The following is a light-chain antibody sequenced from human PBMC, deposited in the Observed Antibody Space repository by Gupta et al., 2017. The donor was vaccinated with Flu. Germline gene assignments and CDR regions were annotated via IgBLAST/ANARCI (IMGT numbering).Light chain of an antibody. CDR2: GVS. J-gene: IGKJ4*01. Sequence: TGSPGTLSLSPGERATLSCRASQSLDSNYLAWYQQKPGQAPRLLIYGVSSRATGIPDRFSGSGSGTDFTLTINRLEPEDFAVYYCQQYGRPPPFGGGTKVEIK. CDR3: QQYGRPPP. CDR1: QSLDSNY. V-gene: IGKV3-20*01.